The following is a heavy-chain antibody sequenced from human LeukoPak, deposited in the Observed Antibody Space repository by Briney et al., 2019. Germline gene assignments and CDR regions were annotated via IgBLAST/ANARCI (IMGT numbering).Heavy chain of an antibody. CDR3: ARLSSFY. J-gene: IGHJ4*02. CDR1: GGSISSSSYY. CDR2: IYYSGST. D-gene: IGHD6-6*01. V-gene: IGHV4-39*01. Sequence: SETLSLTCTVSGGSISSSSYYWGWLRQPPGKGLEWIGSIYYSGSTYYNPSLKSRVTISVDTSKNQFSLNLSSVTAADTAVYYCARLSSFYWGQGTLVTVSS.